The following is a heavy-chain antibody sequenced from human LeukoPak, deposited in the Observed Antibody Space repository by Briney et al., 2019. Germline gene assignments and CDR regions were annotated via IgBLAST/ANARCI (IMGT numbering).Heavy chain of an antibody. CDR2: ISGSGSST. J-gene: IGHJ4*02. V-gene: IGHV3-23*01. CDR1: GFTFSNYA. Sequence: GGSLRLSCAASGFTFSNYAMSCVRQAPGKGLECVSAISGSGSSTYYADSVKGRFTISRDNSKNTLYLKTNNLRPEDPIVYYCAKRDFWGQGTLVTVSS. CDR3: AKRDF.